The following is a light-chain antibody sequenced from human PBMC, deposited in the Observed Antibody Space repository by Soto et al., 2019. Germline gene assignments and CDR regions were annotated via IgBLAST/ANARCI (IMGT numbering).Light chain of an antibody. CDR3: QQTYSTPQT. Sequence: DLQMTQSPSSLSASVGDRVSIACRASQSVNKFLNWYQQKPGRAPTLVVYKASTLQDGVPSRFSASESGTDFTLTINNLQPEDSATYYCQQTYSTPQTFGRGTTVEVK. J-gene: IGKJ1*01. CDR1: QSVNKF. V-gene: IGKV1-39*01. CDR2: KAS.